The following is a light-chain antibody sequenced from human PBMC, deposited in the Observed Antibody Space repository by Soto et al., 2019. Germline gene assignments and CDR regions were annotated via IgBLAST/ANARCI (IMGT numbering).Light chain of an antibody. CDR1: SSDVGGYNY. CDR3: KSYPGSNNWV. Sequence: QSALTQPPSASGSPGQSVTISCTGTSSDVGGYNYVSWYQQHPGKAPKVMIYEVNKRPSGVPDRFSGSKSGNTASLTVSGLKVEDEPDNSSKSYPGSNNWVFAGGPSSPS. J-gene: IGLJ3*02. V-gene: IGLV2-8*01. CDR2: EVN.